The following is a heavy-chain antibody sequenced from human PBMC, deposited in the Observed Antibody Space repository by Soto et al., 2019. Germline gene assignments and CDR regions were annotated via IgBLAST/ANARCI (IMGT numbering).Heavy chain of an antibody. CDR1: GGTFSTYT. V-gene: IGHV1-69*06. D-gene: IGHD5-18*01. Sequence: QVHLVQSGTEVRKPGSSVTVSCKVSGGTFSTYTISWVRQAPGQGLQWMGGITPILRETTYAQNFQGRVSITSDISATTAYMELSVLTSEDTAVYYCGRVPRYSFPTSDSLDQWGQGTRVTVSS. CDR3: GRVPRYSFPTSDSLDQ. CDR2: ITPILRET. J-gene: IGHJ4*02.